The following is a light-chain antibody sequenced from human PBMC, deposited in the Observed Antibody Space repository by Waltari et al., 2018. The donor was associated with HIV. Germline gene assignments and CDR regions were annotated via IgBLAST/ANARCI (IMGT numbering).Light chain of an antibody. CDR1: NINVGKHG. V-gene: IGLV10-54*01. CDR3: SEWDSRLSAWV. J-gene: IGLJ3*02. CDR2: RNH. Sequence: QAGLTQPPSVSKGLRQTATLPCTGNNINVGKHGAAWLQHRQGHPTKLLSDRNHGWPSGISETLSATRSGDTAYLTTTALQHEDEADYHCSEWDSRLSAWVFGGGTKL.